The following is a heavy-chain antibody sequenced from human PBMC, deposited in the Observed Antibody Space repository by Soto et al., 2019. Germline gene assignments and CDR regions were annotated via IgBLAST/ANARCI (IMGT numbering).Heavy chain of an antibody. CDR2: INPNSGTT. CDR1: GYSFTGYY. D-gene: IGHD6-19*01. J-gene: IGHJ3*02. Sequence: QVQLVQSGAEVKKPGASVKVSCKASGYSFTGYYIHWVRQAPGQGLEWMGWINPNSGTTNYAQKFQGWVSMTRDTSISTAYMELTSPRSDDTAVYYCASDMDSSLGADILDMWGQGTMVTVSS. V-gene: IGHV1-2*04. CDR3: ASDMDSSLGADILDM.